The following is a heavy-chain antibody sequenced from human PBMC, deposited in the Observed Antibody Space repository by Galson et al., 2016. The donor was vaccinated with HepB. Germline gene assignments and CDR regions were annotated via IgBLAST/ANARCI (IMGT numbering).Heavy chain of an antibody. J-gene: IGHJ4*02. V-gene: IGHV4-4*02. Sequence: VSGGSLSSSHWWTWVRQPPGKGLEWVGEIYHSGSTNYNPSLKSRVTISVDKSKKQFSLKLSSVTAADTDVYYCEKDGGSAYYGSGSYAYWGQGTLVTVSS. CDR2: IYHSGST. CDR1: GGSLSSSHW. D-gene: IGHD3-10*01. CDR3: EKDGGSAYYGSGSYAY.